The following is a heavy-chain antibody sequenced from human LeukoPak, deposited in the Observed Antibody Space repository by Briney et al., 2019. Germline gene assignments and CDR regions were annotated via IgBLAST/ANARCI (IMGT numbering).Heavy chain of an antibody. CDR3: ASSPAYSSSWYAIDN. J-gene: IGHJ4*02. D-gene: IGHD6-13*01. CDR1: GFTFSNYD. V-gene: IGHV3-13*01. Sequence: GGSLRLSCAASGFTFSNYDMHWVRPAAGKGLEWVSGIGTAGDTYYPASVKGRFTISRENAKNSLYLQMNSLSAGDTAVYYCASSPAYSSSWYAIDNWGQGTLVTVS. CDR2: IGTAGDT.